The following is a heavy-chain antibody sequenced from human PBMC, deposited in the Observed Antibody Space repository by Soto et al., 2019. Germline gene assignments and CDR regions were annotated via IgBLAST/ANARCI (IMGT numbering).Heavy chain of an antibody. J-gene: IGHJ6*03. CDR2: NTSNGGNR. Sequence: GGTLRLSCAVSGLTFSSYAMHWVRQAPGKGLEYVSVNTSNGGNRDYESFVKGRITMSRDNSKNTLYVQMGSLRAEDMGVYYYACRIPFGYYMVVWCQGATLT. V-gene: IGHV3-64*01. D-gene: IGHD2-21*01. CDR3: ACRIPFGYYMVV. CDR1: GLTFSSYA.